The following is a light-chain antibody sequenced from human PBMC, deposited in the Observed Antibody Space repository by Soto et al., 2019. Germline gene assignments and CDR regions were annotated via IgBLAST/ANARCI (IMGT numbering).Light chain of an antibody. Sequence: EIVMTQSPATLSVSPGERATLSCRASQSVNSNLAWYQQKPGQAPRILIYRASTRATGIPARFSGSGSGTDFTLTISGLQSEDFAVYYCQQYNNWPRTLGQGTKVDIK. J-gene: IGKJ1*01. CDR2: RAS. CDR3: QQYNNWPRT. V-gene: IGKV3-15*01. CDR1: QSVNSN.